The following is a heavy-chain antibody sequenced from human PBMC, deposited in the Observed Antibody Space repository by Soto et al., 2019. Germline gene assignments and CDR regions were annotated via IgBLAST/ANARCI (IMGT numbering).Heavy chain of an antibody. CDR3: ARLTEAVTTFVY. D-gene: IGHD1-1*01. CDR2: INQGGSVK. J-gene: IGHJ4*02. Sequence: PGGSLRLSCEASGFGLSPYWMSWVCQAPGKGLEWVASINQGGSVKHYVDSVRGRFTISRDNAKNSLFLQMSSLSAEDTAVYYCARLTEAVTTFVYWGQGTAVTVSS. V-gene: IGHV3-7*03. CDR1: GFGLSPYW.